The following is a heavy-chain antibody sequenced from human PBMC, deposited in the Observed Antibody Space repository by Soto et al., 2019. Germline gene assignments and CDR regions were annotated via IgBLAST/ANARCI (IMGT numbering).Heavy chain of an antibody. D-gene: IGHD3-3*01. CDR2: IRSKANSYAT. Sequence: GGSLRLSCAASGFTFSGSAMHWVRQASGKGLEWVGRIRSKANSYATAYAASVKGRFTISRDDSKNTAYLQMNSLKTEDTAVYYCTRQMEWLLGPYYYYYYMDVWGKGTTVTVSS. V-gene: IGHV3-73*01. CDR1: GFTFSGSA. J-gene: IGHJ6*03. CDR3: TRQMEWLLGPYYYYYYMDV.